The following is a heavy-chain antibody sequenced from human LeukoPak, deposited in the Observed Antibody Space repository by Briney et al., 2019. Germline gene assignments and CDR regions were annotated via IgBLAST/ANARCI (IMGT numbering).Heavy chain of an antibody. CDR2: IIPIFGTA. V-gene: IGHV1-69*01. D-gene: IGHD5-18*01. J-gene: IGHJ6*02. Sequence: SVKVSCKASGGTFSSYAISWVRQAPGQGLEWMGGIIPIFGTANYAQKFQGRVTITADESTSTAYMELSSLRSEDTAVYYCARSPGTAMVFWGVYYYYGMDVWGQGTTVTVSS. CDR1: GGTFSSYA. CDR3: ARSPGTAMVFWGVYYYYGMDV.